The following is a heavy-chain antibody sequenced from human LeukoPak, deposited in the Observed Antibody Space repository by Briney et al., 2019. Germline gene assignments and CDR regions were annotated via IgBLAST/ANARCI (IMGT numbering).Heavy chain of an antibody. D-gene: IGHD6-19*01. CDR2: ISAYNGNT. CDR1: GYTCTSYG. CDR3: ARAAVAGTVYWFDP. Sequence: GASVKVSCKASGYTCTSYGISWVRQAPGQALEWMGWISAYNGNTNYAQKLQGRVTMTTDTSTSTAYMELRSLRSDDTAVYYCARAAVAGTVYWFDPWGQGTLVTVSS. J-gene: IGHJ5*02. V-gene: IGHV1-18*01.